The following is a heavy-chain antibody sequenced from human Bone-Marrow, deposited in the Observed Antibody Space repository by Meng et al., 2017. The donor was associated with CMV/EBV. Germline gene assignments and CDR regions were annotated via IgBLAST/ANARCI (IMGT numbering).Heavy chain of an antibody. V-gene: IGHV3-21*01. Sequence: GGSLRLSCAASGFTFSNYNMGWVRQAPGKGLEWVSSISSSSSYIYFADSVKGRFTISRDNAKSSLYLQMNSLRAEDTAVYYCARDGWSPGGFDVWGQGTKVTGSS. D-gene: IGHD3-3*01. CDR3: ARDGWSPGGFDV. J-gene: IGHJ6*01. CDR1: GFTFSNYN. CDR2: ISSSSSYI.